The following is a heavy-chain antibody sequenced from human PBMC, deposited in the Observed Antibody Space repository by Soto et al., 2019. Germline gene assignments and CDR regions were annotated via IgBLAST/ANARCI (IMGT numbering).Heavy chain of an antibody. CDR1: GFSFSDYE. Sequence: GGSLRLTCAASGFSFSDYEMNWVRQAPGKGLEWIAHISFSGSTIYYADPVKGRFSISRDNSKNFLYLQMSGLRADDSAVYYCTRGAGFFYGVDVWGLGTTVTVSS. V-gene: IGHV3-48*03. CDR3: TRGAGFFYGVDV. CDR2: ISFSGSTI. J-gene: IGHJ6*02. D-gene: IGHD3-10*01.